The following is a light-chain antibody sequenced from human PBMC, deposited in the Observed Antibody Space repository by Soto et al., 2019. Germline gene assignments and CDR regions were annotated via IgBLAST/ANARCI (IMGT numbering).Light chain of an antibody. CDR1: SSDVGSYNL. Sequence: LTQPASVSGSPGQSITISCTGTSSDVGSYNLVSWYQQHPGKAPKLMIYEGSKRPSGVSNRFSGSKSGNTASLTISGLQAEDEADYYCCSYAGSSTYVFGTGTKVTVL. J-gene: IGLJ1*01. V-gene: IGLV2-23*01. CDR3: CSYAGSSTYV. CDR2: EGS.